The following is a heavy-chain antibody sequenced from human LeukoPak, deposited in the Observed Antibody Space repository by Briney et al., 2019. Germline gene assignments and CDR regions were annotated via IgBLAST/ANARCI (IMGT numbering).Heavy chain of an antibody. CDR3: ARWYCSSHNCYYDN. V-gene: IGHV1-69*05. CDR1: GGTFSSYA. D-gene: IGHD2-2*01. Sequence: GASVKVSCKASGGTFSSYAISWVRQAPGQGLEWMGGIIPIFGTANYAQKFQGRVTITTDESTSTAYMELSSLRSEDTAVYYCARWYCSSHNCYYDNWGQGTLVTVSS. CDR2: IIPIFGTA. J-gene: IGHJ4*02.